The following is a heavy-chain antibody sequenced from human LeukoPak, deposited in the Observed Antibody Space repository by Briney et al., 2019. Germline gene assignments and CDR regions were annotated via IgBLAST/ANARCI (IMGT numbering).Heavy chain of an antibody. Sequence: SETLSLTCTVSGGSISSYYWSWIRQPPGKGLEWIGEINHSGSTNYNPSLKSRVTISVDTSKNQFSLKLSSVTAADTAVYYCARGLYGYSGKYYMDVWGKGTTVTVSS. D-gene: IGHD5-12*01. J-gene: IGHJ6*03. CDR1: GGSISSYY. CDR2: INHSGST. V-gene: IGHV4-34*01. CDR3: ARGLYGYSGKYYMDV.